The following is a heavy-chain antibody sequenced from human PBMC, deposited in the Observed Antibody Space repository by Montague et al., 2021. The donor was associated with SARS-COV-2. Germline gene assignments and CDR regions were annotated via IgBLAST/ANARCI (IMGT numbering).Heavy chain of an antibody. D-gene: IGHD6-13*01. V-gene: IGHV3-23*01. CDR3: AKVGSSWYHGYYYGMDV. CDR1: GFTFSSYA. J-gene: IGHJ6*02. Sequence: SLRLSCAASGFTFSSYAMSWVRQAPGKVLEWVSAISGSVGSTYXXXSXXXRFXISRDNSKNTLYLQMNSLRAEATAVSYCAKVGSSWYHGYYYGMDVWGQGTTVTVSS. CDR2: ISGSVGST.